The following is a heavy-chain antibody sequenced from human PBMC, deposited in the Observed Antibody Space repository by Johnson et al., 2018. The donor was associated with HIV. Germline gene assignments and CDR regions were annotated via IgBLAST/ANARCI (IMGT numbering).Heavy chain of an antibody. D-gene: IGHD6-19*01. Sequence: AQLVESGGGLVQPGGSLRLSCAASGFTFSSYDMHWVRQATGKGLEWVSAIGTAGDTYYPGSVKGRFTISSENAKNSLYLQMNSLRAGDTAVYYCARVLADGWFSYDVFDVWGQGTLVIVSS. V-gene: IGHV3-13*01. J-gene: IGHJ3*01. CDR3: ARVLADGWFSYDVFDV. CDR2: IGTAGDT. CDR1: GFTFSSYD.